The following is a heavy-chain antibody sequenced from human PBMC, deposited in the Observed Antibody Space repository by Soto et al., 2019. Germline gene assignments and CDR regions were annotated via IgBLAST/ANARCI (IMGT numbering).Heavy chain of an antibody. CDR1: GGGYSSYA. CDR2: IIPIFGTA. V-gene: IGHV1-69*13. J-gene: IGHJ4*02. D-gene: IGHD3-3*01. CDR3: ARSPISLDYDFWRGYYSPKYFDY. Sequence: VASVKLSCEAPGGGYSSYAICWVRQAPGQGLEWMGGIIPIFGTANYAQKFQGRVTITADESTSTAYMELSSLRSEDTAVYYCARSPISLDYDFWRGYYSPKYFDYWGQGTLVTVSS.